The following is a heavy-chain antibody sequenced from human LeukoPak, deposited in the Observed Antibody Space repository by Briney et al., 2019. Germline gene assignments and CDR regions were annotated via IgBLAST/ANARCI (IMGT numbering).Heavy chain of an antibody. CDR3: ARDYSSSWYFPGPLNWLDP. CDR1: GFTFSSYW. V-gene: IGHV3-7*01. J-gene: IGHJ5*02. Sequence: GGSLRLSCAASGFTFSSYWMSWVRQAPGKGLEWVANIKQDGSEKYYVDSVKGRFTIPRDNAKNSLYLQMNSLRAEDTAVYYCARDYSSSWYFPGPLNWLDPWGQGTLVTVSS. D-gene: IGHD6-13*01. CDR2: IKQDGSEK.